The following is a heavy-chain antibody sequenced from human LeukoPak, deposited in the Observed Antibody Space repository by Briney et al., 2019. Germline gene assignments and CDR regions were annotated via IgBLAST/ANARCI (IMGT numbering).Heavy chain of an antibody. CDR3: ARAPPFGADAALDY. CDR1: GFPFSSYS. CDR2: IISSSSYI. J-gene: IGHJ4*02. D-gene: IGHD3-3*01. V-gene: IGHV3-21*01. Sequence: GGSLDLSGPASGFPFSSYSMNGVRQAPGKGRDWFSSIISSSSYIYNADPVKGRFTISRDNAKNSLYLQMNSLRAEDTAVYYCARAPPFGADAALDYWGEGTLVTVSS.